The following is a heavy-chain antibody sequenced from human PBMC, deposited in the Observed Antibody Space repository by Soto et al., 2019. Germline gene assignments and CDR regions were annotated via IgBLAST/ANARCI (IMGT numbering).Heavy chain of an antibody. CDR3: ARGPVPEDQLLFYY. Sequence: ASVKVSCKASGYTFTSYDINWVRQATGQGLEWMGWMNPNSGNTGYAQKFQGRVTMTRNTSISTAYMELSSLRSEDTAVYYCARGPVPEDQLLFYYWGQGTLVTVSS. J-gene: IGHJ4*02. V-gene: IGHV1-8*01. D-gene: IGHD2-2*01. CDR1: GYTFTSYD. CDR2: MNPNSGNT.